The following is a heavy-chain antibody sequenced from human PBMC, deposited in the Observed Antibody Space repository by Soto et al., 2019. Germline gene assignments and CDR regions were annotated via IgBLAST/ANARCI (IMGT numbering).Heavy chain of an antibody. CDR3: AKASGWFGEFDY. CDR2: ISGSGGST. D-gene: IGHD3-10*01. V-gene: IGHV3-23*01. CDR1: GFTFSSYA. Sequence: EVQPLESGGGLVQPGGSLRLSCAASGFTFSSYAMSWVRQAPGKGLEWVSAISGSGGSTYYADSVKGRFTISGDNSKNTLYLQMNSLRAEDTAVYYCAKASGWFGEFDYWGQGTLVTVSS. J-gene: IGHJ4*02.